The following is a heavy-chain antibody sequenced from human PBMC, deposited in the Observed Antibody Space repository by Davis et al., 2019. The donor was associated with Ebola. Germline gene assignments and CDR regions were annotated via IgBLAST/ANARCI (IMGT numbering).Heavy chain of an antibody. CDR3: SNSPSNSFPSYLSPSLKSRLTLSGDTSKNQVSLRLTSFTSADTAVYFCARYPGYGFRSDFFYSYMDV. CDR2: IDDTGSP. J-gene: IGHJ6*03. D-gene: IGHD1-14*01. V-gene: IGHV4-59*01. CDR1: GVSISDDY. Sequence: SETLSLTCSVSGVSISDDYWNWIRQPPGKGLEWIGYIDDTGSPNYSPSLTNQLTITVTTSKNQVSLRLKSLPSSDTAGYSLSNSPSNSFPSYLSPSLKSRLTLSGDTSKNQVSLRLTSFTSADTAVYFCARYPGYGFRSDFFYSYMDVWGKGTTVAVSS.